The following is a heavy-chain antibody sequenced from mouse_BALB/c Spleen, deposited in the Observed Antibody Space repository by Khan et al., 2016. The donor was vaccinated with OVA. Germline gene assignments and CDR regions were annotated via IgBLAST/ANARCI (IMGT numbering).Heavy chain of an antibody. Sequence: EVQLQQSGAELVKPGASVKLSCTTSGFNIKDTYIHWVKQRPEQGLEWIGRIDPANGYTKFDPKFQGKATITTEKSSNKAYLQLSSLTSEDTAVYSCARSTYYDGSYWGQGTLVTVSS. J-gene: IGHJ3*01. CDR1: GFNIKDTY. D-gene: IGHD1-1*01. V-gene: IGHV14-3*02. CDR2: IDPANGYT. CDR3: ARSTYYDGSY.